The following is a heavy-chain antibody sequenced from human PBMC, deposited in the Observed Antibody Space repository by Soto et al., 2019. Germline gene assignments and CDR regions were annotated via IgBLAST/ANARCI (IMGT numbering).Heavy chain of an antibody. CDR1: GFSFSDHA. Sequence: PGGSLRLSCAASGFSFSDHAMHWVRRAPGKGLEWVALVAHDGTSKYYAGSVKGRFTISSDKSSNTLCLQMDSLDTEDTAVYYCAIYNCVTGIVALIDLCGRGSLVTVSS. V-gene: IGHV3-30-3*01. D-gene: IGHD1-20*01. J-gene: IGHJ5*02. CDR3: AIYNCVTGIVALIDL. CDR2: VAHDGTSK.